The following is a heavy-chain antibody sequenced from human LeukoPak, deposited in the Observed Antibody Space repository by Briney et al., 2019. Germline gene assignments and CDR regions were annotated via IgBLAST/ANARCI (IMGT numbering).Heavy chain of an antibody. CDR2: ISYDGSNK. J-gene: IGHJ4*02. D-gene: IGHD6-19*01. CDR3: AREGGVAVAGRRGYYFDY. Sequence: GGSLRLSYAASGFTFSSYAMHWVRQAPGKGLEWVAVISYDGSNKYYADSVKGRFTISRDNSKNTLYLQMNSLRAEDTAVYYCAREGGVAVAGRRGYYFDYWGQGTLVTVSS. V-gene: IGHV3-30*04. CDR1: GFTFSSYA.